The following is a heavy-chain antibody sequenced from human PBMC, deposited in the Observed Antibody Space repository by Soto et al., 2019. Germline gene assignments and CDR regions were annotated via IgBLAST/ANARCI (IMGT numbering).Heavy chain of an antibody. CDR3: AKLPWEVAPS. J-gene: IGHJ5*02. D-gene: IGHD1-26*01. V-gene: IGHV3-23*01. CDR1: GFSFPTYS. CDR2: ISASGTTT. Sequence: GGSLRLSCAASGFSFPTYSVAWVRQAPGKGLEWVSSISASGTTTVYADSVKGRFTISRDNARNTVYLQMNSLEAEDTAVYYCAKLPWEVAPSWGQGTLVTVSS.